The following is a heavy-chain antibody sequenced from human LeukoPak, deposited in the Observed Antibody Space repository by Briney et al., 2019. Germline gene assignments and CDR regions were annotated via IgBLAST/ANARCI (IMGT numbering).Heavy chain of an antibody. D-gene: IGHD3-22*01. CDR1: GFTFSSYS. Sequence: GGSLRLSCAASGFTFSSYSMNWVRQAPGKGLEWVSSISSSSSYIYYADSVKGRFTISRDNAKNSLYLQMNSLRAEDTAVYYCARDRSSGYYPGYFDYWGQGTLVTVSS. CDR2: ISSSSSYI. V-gene: IGHV3-21*01. J-gene: IGHJ4*02. CDR3: ARDRSSGYYPGYFDY.